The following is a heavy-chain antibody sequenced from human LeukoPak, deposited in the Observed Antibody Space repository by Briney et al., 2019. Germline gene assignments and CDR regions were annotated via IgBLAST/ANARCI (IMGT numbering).Heavy chain of an antibody. J-gene: IGHJ4*02. CDR2: ISAYNGNT. CDR1: GYTFTSYG. D-gene: IGHD3-22*01. CDR3: ARGHYYDSSGYYLYLYYFDY. V-gene: IGHV1-18*01. Sequence: EASVKVSCKASGYTFTSYGISWVRQAPGQGLEWMGWISAYNGNTNYAQKLQGRVTMTTDTSSSTAYMELRSLRSDDTAVYYCARGHYYDSSGYYLYLYYFDYWGQGTLVTASS.